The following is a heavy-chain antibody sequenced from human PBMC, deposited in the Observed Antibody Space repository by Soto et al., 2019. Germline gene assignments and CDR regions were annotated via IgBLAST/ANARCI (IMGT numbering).Heavy chain of an antibody. Sequence: EVQLVESGGGLLQPGGSLRLSCAASGFTFSDYWMHWVRQAPGKGLVWVSRINGDASDTAYADSVKGRFTISRDNAKNTLYLQMDSLRAEDTAVYYCAKVANVGVVVEYFDHWGQGSLVTVSS. J-gene: IGHJ4*02. D-gene: IGHD3-3*01. CDR2: INGDASDT. V-gene: IGHV3-74*01. CDR3: AKVANVGVVVEYFDH. CDR1: GFTFSDYW.